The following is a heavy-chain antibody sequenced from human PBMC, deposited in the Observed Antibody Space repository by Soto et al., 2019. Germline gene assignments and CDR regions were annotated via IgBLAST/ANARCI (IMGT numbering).Heavy chain of an antibody. D-gene: IGHD3-9*01. J-gene: IGHJ4*02. CDR1: GGSIINGDYY. V-gene: IGHV4-30-4*01. CDR2: IYYSGNT. CDR3: ASGYYDILTGRDTKYYFDY. Sequence: QVQLQESGPGLVKPSQTLSLTCTVSGGSIINGDYYWSRIRQPPGKGLEWIGYIYYSGNTYYNPSLKSRVMISVDTSKNQFSLNLSSVTAADTAVYYCASGYYDILTGRDTKYYFDYWGQGALVTVSS.